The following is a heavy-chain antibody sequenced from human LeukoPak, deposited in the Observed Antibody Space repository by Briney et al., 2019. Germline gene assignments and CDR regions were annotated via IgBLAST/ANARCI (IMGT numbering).Heavy chain of an antibody. D-gene: IGHD2-2*01. V-gene: IGHV4-39*01. Sequence: SETLSLTCTVSGDSISNYYWGWIRQPPGKGLEWIGSIYYSGSTYYNPSLKSRVTISVDTSKNQFSLKLSSVTAADTAVYYCAARVVPAAFDYWGQGTLVTVSS. CDR3: AARVVPAAFDY. J-gene: IGHJ4*02. CDR2: IYYSGST. CDR1: GDSISNYY.